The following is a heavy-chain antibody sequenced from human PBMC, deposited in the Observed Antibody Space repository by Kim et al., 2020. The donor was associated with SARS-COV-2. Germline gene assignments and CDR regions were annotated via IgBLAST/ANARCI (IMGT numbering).Heavy chain of an antibody. V-gene: IGHV3-33*05. CDR3: ARAELLWFGEFYGTGNDDP. Sequence: GGSLRLSCAASGFTFSSYGMHWVRQAPGKGLEWVAVISYDGSNKYYADSVKGRFTISRDNSKNTLYLQMNSLRAEDTAVYYCARAELLWFGEFYGTGNDDPWGQGTLVTVSS. D-gene: IGHD3-10*01. CDR2: ISYDGSNK. CDR1: GFTFSSYG. J-gene: IGHJ5*02.